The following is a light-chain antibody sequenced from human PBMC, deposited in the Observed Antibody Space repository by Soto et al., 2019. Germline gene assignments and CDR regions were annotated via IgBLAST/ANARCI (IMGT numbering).Light chain of an antibody. CDR2: KAS. CDR1: QSISSW. CDR3: QQYNSYPVT. Sequence: DIQMTQSSSTLSASVGDRVTITCRASQSISSWLAWYQQKPGKAPDLLIYKASSLESGVPSRFSGSGSGTEFTLTISSLQPDDFATYYCQQYNSYPVTFGQGTKVEIK. V-gene: IGKV1-5*03. J-gene: IGKJ1*01.